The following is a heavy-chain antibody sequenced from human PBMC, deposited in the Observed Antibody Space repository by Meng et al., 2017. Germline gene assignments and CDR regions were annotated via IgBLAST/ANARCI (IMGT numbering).Heavy chain of an antibody. J-gene: IGHJ4*02. V-gene: IGHV1-2*06. Sequence: GRLGQSGVGVKRPGASVKVSCNPSGYNFPDYLIHWVRRAPGQGLEWMGRINPKSGDTHYAQKFQARVTMTGDTSISTAYMELSGLRSDDTAMYYCARDEDISAAGKLFGDYWGQGTLVTVSS. CDR3: ARDEDISAAGKLFGDY. D-gene: IGHD6-25*01. CDR2: INPKSGDT. CDR1: GYNFPDYL.